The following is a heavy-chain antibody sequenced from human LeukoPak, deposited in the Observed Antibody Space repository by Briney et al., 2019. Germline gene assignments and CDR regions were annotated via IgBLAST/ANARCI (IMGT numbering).Heavy chain of an antibody. CDR1: GFTVSSNY. J-gene: IGHJ3*02. Sequence: GGSLRLSCAASGFTVSSNYMSWVRQAPGKGLEWVSVIYSGGSTYYADSVKGRFTISRDNSKITLYLQMNSLRAEDTAVYYCARDTYYYDSSGYLEVGSDAFDIWGQGTMVTVSS. CDR3: ARDTYYYDSSGYLEVGSDAFDI. CDR2: IYSGGST. V-gene: IGHV3-53*01. D-gene: IGHD3-22*01.